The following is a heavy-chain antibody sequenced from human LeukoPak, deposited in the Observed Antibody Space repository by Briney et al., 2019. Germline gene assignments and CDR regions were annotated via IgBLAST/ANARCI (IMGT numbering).Heavy chain of an antibody. Sequence: SETLSLTCTVSGGSISSYYWSWIRQPPGKGLEWIGYIYYSGSTNYNPSLKGRVTISVDTSKNQFSLKLSSVTAADTAVYYCARGLGPCGGDCSSLWGQGTLVTVSS. D-gene: IGHD2-21*02. CDR2: IYYSGST. V-gene: IGHV4-59*01. J-gene: IGHJ4*02. CDR3: ARGLGPCGGDCSSL. CDR1: GGSISSYY.